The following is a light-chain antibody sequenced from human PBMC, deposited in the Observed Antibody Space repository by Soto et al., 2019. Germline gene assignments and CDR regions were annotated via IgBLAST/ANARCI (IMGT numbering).Light chain of an antibody. Sequence: QSVLTQPASVSGSPGQSITISCTGTSSDVGGYNYVSWYQQHPGKAPKLMIYEVSNRPSGVSNRFSGSKSGNTASLTISGLQAEEEADYYCSSYTSSSFYVFGTGTKVPS. J-gene: IGLJ1*01. CDR2: EVS. CDR1: SSDVGGYNY. V-gene: IGLV2-14*01. CDR3: SSYTSSSFYV.